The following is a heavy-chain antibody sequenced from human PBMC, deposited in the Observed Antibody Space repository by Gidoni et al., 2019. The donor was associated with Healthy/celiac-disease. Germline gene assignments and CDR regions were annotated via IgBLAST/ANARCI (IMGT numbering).Heavy chain of an antibody. Sequence: QVQLVESGGGVVRPGRSLRLSCAAPGFTLSSYAMNWVRQAPGKGLEWVAVISYDGSNKYYADSVKGRFTISRDNSKNTLYLQMNSLRAEDTAVYYCARGLSSFENFDAFDIWGQGTMVTVSS. J-gene: IGHJ3*02. V-gene: IGHV3-30-3*01. D-gene: IGHD6-13*01. CDR3: ARGLSSFENFDAFDI. CDR2: ISYDGSNK. CDR1: GFTLSSYA.